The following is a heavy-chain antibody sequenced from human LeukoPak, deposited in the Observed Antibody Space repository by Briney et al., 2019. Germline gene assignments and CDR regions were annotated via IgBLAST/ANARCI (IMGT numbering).Heavy chain of an antibody. CDR1: RFTYTMYW. D-gene: IGHD2-2*01. Sequence: GGSLRLSCAASRFTYTMYWMSWVRQAPGKGLEWVANINQDGTEKYFVDSVRGRFTISRDNAMNSLDLQMNSLRAEDTAVYYCARGKVVPAARLYYYYGMDVWGQGTTVTVSS. CDR3: ARGKVVPAARLYYYYGMDV. V-gene: IGHV3-7*01. J-gene: IGHJ6*02. CDR2: INQDGTEK.